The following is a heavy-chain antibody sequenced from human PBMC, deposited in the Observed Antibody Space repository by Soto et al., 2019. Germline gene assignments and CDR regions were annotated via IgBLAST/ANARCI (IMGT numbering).Heavy chain of an antibody. V-gene: IGHV1-46*01. D-gene: IGHD3-22*01. Sequence: GASVKVSCKASGYTFTRYDINWVRQAPGQGLEWMGLINPSSGSTTYAQKFQGRVTMTRDTSTSTVYMDLSSLRSEDTAVYYCARSPYSSGYYYAIDYWGQGTQVTVSS. J-gene: IGHJ4*02. CDR1: GYTFTRYD. CDR3: ARSPYSSGYYYAIDY. CDR2: INPSSGST.